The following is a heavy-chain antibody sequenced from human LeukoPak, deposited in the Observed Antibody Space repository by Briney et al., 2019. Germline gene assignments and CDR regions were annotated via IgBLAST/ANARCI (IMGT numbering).Heavy chain of an antibody. V-gene: IGHV1-18*01. CDR1: GYTFTSYG. J-gene: IGHJ4*02. CDR2: ISAYNGNT. D-gene: IGHD3-22*01. CDR3: ARVEADYYDSSGYDPHFDY. Sequence: ASVKVSCKASGYTFTSYGISWVRQAPGQGLEWMGWISAYNGNTNYAQKLQGRVTMTTDTSTSTAYMELRSLRSDDTAAYYCARVEADYYDSSGYDPHFDYWGQGTLVTVSS.